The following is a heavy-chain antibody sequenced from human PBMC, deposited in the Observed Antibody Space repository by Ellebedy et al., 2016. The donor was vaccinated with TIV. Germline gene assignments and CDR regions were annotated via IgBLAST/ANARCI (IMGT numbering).Heavy chain of an antibody. CDR2: ISGSGGST. J-gene: IGHJ4*02. CDR3: AKDVWIAVAGTGDY. CDR1: GFTFSSYA. Sequence: GESLKISCAASGFTFSSYAMSWVRQAPGKGLEWVSAISGSGGSTYYADSVKGRFTISRDNSKNTLYLQMNSLRAEDTAVYYCAKDVWIAVAGTGDYWGQGTLVTVSS. D-gene: IGHD6-19*01. V-gene: IGHV3-23*01.